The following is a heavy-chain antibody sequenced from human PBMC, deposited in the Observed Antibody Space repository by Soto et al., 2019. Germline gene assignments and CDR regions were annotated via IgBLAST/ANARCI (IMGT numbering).Heavy chain of an antibody. Sequence: PGESLKISCKGSGYSFTSYWIGWVRQMPGKGLEWMGIIYPGDSDTRYSPSFQGQVTISADKSISTAYLQWSSLKASDTAMYYCARLAAGSRGWTGGGGYYYGMDVWGQGTTVTVSS. J-gene: IGHJ6*02. CDR2: IYPGDSDT. CDR3: ARLAAGSRGWTGGGGYYYGMDV. V-gene: IGHV5-51*01. D-gene: IGHD6-19*01. CDR1: GYSFTSYW.